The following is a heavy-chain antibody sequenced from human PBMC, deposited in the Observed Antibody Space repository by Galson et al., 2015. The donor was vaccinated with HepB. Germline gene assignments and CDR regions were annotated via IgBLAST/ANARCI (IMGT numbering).Heavy chain of an antibody. Sequence: LSLTRTVSGGSIRSYYWSWIRQPAGKGLEWLGRIYTSGSTNYNPSLKSRVTMSVDTSKNQFSLKLSSVTAADTAVYYCARDIYDFWSGYYYWFDPWGQGTLVTVSS. CDR1: GGSIRSYY. CDR3: ARDIYDFWSGYYYWFDP. D-gene: IGHD3-3*01. J-gene: IGHJ5*02. CDR2: IYTSGST. V-gene: IGHV4-4*07.